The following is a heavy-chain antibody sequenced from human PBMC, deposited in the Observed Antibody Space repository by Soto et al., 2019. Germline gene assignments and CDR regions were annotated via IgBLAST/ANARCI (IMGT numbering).Heavy chain of an antibody. D-gene: IGHD6-13*01. CDR2: ISGSGGST. V-gene: IGHV3-23*01. CDR1: GFTFSSYA. Sequence: EVQLLESGGGLVQPGGSLRLSCAASGFTFSSYAMSWVRQAPGKGLEWVSAISGSGGSTYYADSVKGRFTISRDNSKNTLYLQMNSLRAEDTAVYYCAKDRIRINQQQLRKQYFDYWGQGTLVTVSS. J-gene: IGHJ4*02. CDR3: AKDRIRINQQQLRKQYFDY.